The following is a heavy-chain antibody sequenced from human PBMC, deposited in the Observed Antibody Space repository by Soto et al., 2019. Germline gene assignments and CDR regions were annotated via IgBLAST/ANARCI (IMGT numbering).Heavy chain of an antibody. CDR3: AKTRGAMIYAISVYGMDV. CDR1: GFSFSSFA. Sequence: EVQLLESGGGFIHPGGSRRLPCAASGFSFSSFAMNWVRQAPGKGLGGVPIISGSADSTFYADSVKGRFTISRDNSKSTLYLQINSLRAEDTAVYYCAKTRGAMIYAISVYGMDVWGQGTTVTVSS. V-gene: IGHV3-23*01. J-gene: IGHJ6*02. D-gene: IGHD2-8*01. CDR2: ISGSADST.